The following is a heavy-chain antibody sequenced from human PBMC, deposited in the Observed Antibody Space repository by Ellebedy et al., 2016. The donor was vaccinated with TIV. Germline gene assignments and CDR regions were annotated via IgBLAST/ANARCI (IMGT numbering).Heavy chain of an antibody. J-gene: IGHJ3*02. D-gene: IGHD6-19*01. CDR3: ARSVRPAVATAGTFDI. CDR2: VYTSGTT. V-gene: IGHV4-4*07. CDR1: GGSISSYY. Sequence: GSLRLSCTVSGGSISSYYWSWIRQPAGEGLEWIGRVYTSGTTIYNPSLRSRVTMSLDTSKNRISLNLTSVTAADTAVYYCARSVRPAVATAGTFDIWGQGTMVTVSS.